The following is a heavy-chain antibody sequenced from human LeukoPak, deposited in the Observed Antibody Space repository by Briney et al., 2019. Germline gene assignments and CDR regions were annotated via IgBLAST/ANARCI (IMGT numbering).Heavy chain of an antibody. CDR1: GYTLTELS. J-gene: IGHJ3*02. Sequence: ASVKVSCKVSGYTLTELSMHWVRQAPGKGLEWMGGFDPEDGETIYAQKFQDRVSMTEDTSTDTAYMELSSLRSEDTAVYYCATADFVVVIAPHAFDIWGQGTMVTVSS. CDR2: FDPEDGET. D-gene: IGHD2-21*01. CDR3: ATADFVVVIAPHAFDI. V-gene: IGHV1-24*01.